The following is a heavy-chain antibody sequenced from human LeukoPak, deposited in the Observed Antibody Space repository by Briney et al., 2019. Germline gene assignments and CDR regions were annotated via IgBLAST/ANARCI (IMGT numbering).Heavy chain of an antibody. V-gene: IGHV3-23*01. CDR1: VFTFSNFV. Sequence: GGSLRLSCAPSVFTFSNFVISWVRPAPGKGLEWVSRTSAGGDNTYLADSVKGPFTISRDNAQNSLYLQMNRPTDEDTAVYYCAKVPLRGLAPYYFDYWGQGTLVTVSS. CDR2: TSAGGDNT. J-gene: IGHJ4*02. D-gene: IGHD2-21*01. CDR3: AKVPLRGLAPYYFDY.